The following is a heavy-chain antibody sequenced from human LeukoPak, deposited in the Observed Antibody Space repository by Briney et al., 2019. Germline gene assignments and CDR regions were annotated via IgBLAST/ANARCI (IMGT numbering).Heavy chain of an antibody. J-gene: IGHJ4*02. CDR2: ISAYNGNT. CDR3: ARSGGYCSSTSCYLGGDY. D-gene: IGHD2-2*01. CDR1: GYTFTSYG. V-gene: IGHV1-18*01. Sequence: ASVKVSCKASGYTFTSYGISWVRQAHGQGLEWMGRISAYNGNTNYAQKLQGRVTMTTDTSTSTAYMELRSLRSDDTAVYYCARSGGYCSSTSCYLGGDYWGQGTMVTVSS.